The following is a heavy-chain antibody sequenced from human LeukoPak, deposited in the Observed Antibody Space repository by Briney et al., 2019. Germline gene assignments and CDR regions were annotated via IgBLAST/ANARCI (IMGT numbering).Heavy chain of an antibody. Sequence: PSETLSLTCTVSGGSISSSSFYWGWIRQPPGKGLEWIGNIYYSGRTYYNPSLRSRVTISVDTSKNQFSLKLSSVTAADTAVYYCARLTSYGSGSYGGFDPWGQGTLVTVSS. CDR1: GGSISSSSFY. J-gene: IGHJ5*02. V-gene: IGHV4-39*01. D-gene: IGHD3-10*01. CDR3: ARLTSYGSGSYGGFDP. CDR2: IYYSGRT.